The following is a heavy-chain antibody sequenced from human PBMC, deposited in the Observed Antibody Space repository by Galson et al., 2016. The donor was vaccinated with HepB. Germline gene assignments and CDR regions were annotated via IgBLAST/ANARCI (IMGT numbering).Heavy chain of an antibody. D-gene: IGHD4-17*01. Sequence: SLRLSCAASKFTFSTCAMSWVRQAPGKGLEWVAYILQDGSEKYYVDSVKGRFTISRDNARNSLYLQMNSLRAEDTAVYYCARDYGDYFTDYWGQGTLVTVSS. CDR1: KFTFSTCA. CDR3: ARDYGDYFTDY. J-gene: IGHJ4*02. V-gene: IGHV3-7*01. CDR2: ILQDGSEK.